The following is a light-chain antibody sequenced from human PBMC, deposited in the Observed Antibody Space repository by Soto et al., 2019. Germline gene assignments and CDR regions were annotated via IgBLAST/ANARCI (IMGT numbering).Light chain of an antibody. CDR3: QQYYRTPQT. CDR2: WAS. J-gene: IGKJ2*01. V-gene: IGKV4-1*01. Sequence: DIVMTQSPDSLAVSLGERATINCKSSQSVLYSSNNKHSLAWYQQKPGQPPKLLIYWASTRESGVPDRFSGSGSGTDFTLTISSLQADDVAVYYCQQYYRTPQTFGQGTKLEIK. CDR1: QSVLYSSNNKHS.